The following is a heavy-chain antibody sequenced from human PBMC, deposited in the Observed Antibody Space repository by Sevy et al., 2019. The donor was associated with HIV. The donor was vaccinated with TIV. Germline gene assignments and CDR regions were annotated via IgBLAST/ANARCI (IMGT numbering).Heavy chain of an antibody. CDR3: VRAIAADGSF. CDR2: IKQDGSVK. Sequence: GGSLRLSCAASGFSLNSYWMSWVRQAPGKGVEWVANIKQDGSVKYYVDSVKGRFTISRDNARNLLYLQMNSLRAVDTALYYCVRAIAADGSFWGQGTLVTVSS. V-gene: IGHV3-7*01. CDR1: GFSLNSYW. J-gene: IGHJ4*02. D-gene: IGHD6-13*01.